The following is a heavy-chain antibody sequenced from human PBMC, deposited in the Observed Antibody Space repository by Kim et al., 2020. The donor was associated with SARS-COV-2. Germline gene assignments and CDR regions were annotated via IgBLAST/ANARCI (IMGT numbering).Heavy chain of an antibody. CDR1: GYTFTSYY. D-gene: IGHD3-22*01. Sequence: ASVKVSCKASGYTFTSYYMHWVRQAPGQGLEWMGMINPSGGSTSYAQKFQGRVTMTRDTSTSTVYMELSSLRSEDTAVYYCARSPDSSGYVGYFDYWGQGTLVTVSS. CDR3: ARSPDSSGYVGYFDY. J-gene: IGHJ4*02. V-gene: IGHV1-46*01. CDR2: INPSGGST.